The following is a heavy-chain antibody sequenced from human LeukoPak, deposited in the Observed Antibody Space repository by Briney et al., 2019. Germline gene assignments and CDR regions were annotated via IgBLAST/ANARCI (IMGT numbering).Heavy chain of an antibody. CDR2: IYYSGST. D-gene: IGHD3-10*01. Sequence: SETLSLTCTVSGGSISSYYWSWIRQPPGKGLEWIGYIYYSGSTNYNPSLKSRVTISVDTSKNQFSLKLGSVTAADTAVYYCATDRGYYGSGTLYYYYMDVWGKGTTVTVSS. CDR3: ATDRGYYGSGTLYYYYMDV. CDR1: GGSISSYY. J-gene: IGHJ6*03. V-gene: IGHV4-59*08.